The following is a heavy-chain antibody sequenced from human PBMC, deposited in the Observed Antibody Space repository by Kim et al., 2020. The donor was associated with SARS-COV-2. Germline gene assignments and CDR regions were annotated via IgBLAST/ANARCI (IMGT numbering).Heavy chain of an antibody. D-gene: IGHD2-15*01. CDR3: AKDMNGAVAD. CDR2: ST. V-gene: IGHV3-43*01. Sequence: STYYADSVKGRFTISRDNSKNSLYLQMNSLRTEDTALYYCAKDMNGAVADWGQGTLVTVSS. J-gene: IGHJ4*02.